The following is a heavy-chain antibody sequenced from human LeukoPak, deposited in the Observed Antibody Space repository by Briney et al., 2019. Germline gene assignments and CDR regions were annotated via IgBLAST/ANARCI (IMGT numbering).Heavy chain of an antibody. CDR1: GGSISTYY. Sequence: SETLSLTCTVSGGSISTYYWSWIRQPAGKGLEWIGHIYTSGSTNFNPSLKSRVTMSVDTSKNQFSLKVTSVTAADTAMYYCARVGDYALKDWGQGTLVTVSS. J-gene: IGHJ4*02. CDR2: IYTSGST. V-gene: IGHV4-4*07. CDR3: ARVGDYALKD. D-gene: IGHD4-17*01.